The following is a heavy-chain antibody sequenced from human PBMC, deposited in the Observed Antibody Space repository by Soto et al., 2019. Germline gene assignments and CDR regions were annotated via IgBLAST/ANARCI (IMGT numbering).Heavy chain of an antibody. Sequence: QMQLQVSGPGLVKPSETLSLTCTVSGASVSDGYWSWIRQPPGKELEWIGFMYFGGSFNYNPSLTGRVTIAVETSKSQFSMKVTSVTAADTAVYYCARSYYDSTGFAVDPWGQGTLGTVSS. CDR1: GASVSDGY. D-gene: IGHD3-22*01. V-gene: IGHV4-59*02. CDR3: ARSYYDSTGFAVDP. CDR2: MYFGGSF. J-gene: IGHJ5*02.